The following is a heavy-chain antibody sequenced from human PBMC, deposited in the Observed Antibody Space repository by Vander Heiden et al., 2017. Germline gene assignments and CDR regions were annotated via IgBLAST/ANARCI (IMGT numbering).Heavy chain of an antibody. J-gene: IGHJ4*02. V-gene: IGHV3-23*01. CDR3: AKSVRGSYYQFDY. Sequence: EVELLESGGGLVQPGGSLRLSCAASGFTFSSYAMSWVRHAPGKGLGWVSAISVRGGSTYYADSVKCRFTISRDNSKNTLYLQMNSLRAEDTAVYYCAKSVRGSYYQFDYWGQGTLVTVSS. CDR2: ISVRGGST. D-gene: IGHD1-26*01. CDR1: GFTFSSYA.